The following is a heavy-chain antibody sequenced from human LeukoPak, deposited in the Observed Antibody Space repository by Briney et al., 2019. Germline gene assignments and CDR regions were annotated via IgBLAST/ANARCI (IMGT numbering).Heavy chain of an antibody. D-gene: IGHD2-15*01. J-gene: IGHJ6*02. CDR3: AKVRWGYYCSGGSCYERQDYYYYGMDV. V-gene: IGHV3-30*18. Sequence: GRSLRLSCAASGFTFSSYGMHWVRQAPGKGLEWVAVISYDGSNKYNADSVKGGFTISRDNSKNTLHLQMNSLRADETAVYFCAKVRWGYYCSGGSCYERQDYYYYGMDVWGQGTTVTVSS. CDR1: GFTFSSYG. CDR2: ISYDGSNK.